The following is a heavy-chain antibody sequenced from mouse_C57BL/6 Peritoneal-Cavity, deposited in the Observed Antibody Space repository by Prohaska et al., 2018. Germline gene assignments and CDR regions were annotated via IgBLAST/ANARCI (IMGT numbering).Heavy chain of an antibody. Sequence: EVQLLETGGGLVQPGGSRGLSCEGSGLTFSGFWMSWVRQTPGKTLEWIGDINSDVSAINYARSIKDRFTIFRDNDKSTLYLQMSNVRSEDTATYFCMRYGNYWYFDVWGTGTTVTVSS. CDR1: GLTFSGFW. CDR3: MRYGNYWYFDV. CDR2: INSDVSAI. J-gene: IGHJ1*03. D-gene: IGHD2-1*01. V-gene: IGHV11-2*01.